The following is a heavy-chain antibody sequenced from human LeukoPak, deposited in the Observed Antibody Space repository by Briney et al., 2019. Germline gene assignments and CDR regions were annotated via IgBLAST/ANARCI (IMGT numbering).Heavy chain of an antibody. Sequence: PLETLSLTCAVSGGSPRVYNRGCLRPTPGKGLGWSGYISSSGSTHYNPSLKSRVTISVDTSKNQFSLKLSSGTAADTAVYYCARHNYVLRFDYWGQGTLVTVSS. V-gene: IGHV4-59*01. CDR2: ISSSGST. J-gene: IGHJ4*02. CDR1: GGSPRVYN. D-gene: IGHD4-11*01. CDR3: ARHNYVLRFDY.